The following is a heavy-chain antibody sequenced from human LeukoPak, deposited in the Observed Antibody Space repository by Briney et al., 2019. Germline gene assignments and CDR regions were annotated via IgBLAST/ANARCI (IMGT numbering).Heavy chain of an antibody. D-gene: IGHD2-2*01. CDR2: INPSGGST. CDR1: GYTFTSYY. J-gene: IGHJ6*02. CDR3: ARDPGVVVPAAIVIYGMDV. Sequence: ASVKVSCTASGYTFTSYYMHWVRQAPGQGLEWMGIINPSGGSTSYAQKFQGRVTMTRDTSTSTVYMELSSLRSEDTAVYYCARDPGVVVPAAIVIYGMDVWGQGTTVTVSS. V-gene: IGHV1-46*01.